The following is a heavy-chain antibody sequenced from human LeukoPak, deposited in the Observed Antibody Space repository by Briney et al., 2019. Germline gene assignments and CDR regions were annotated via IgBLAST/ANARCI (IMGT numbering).Heavy chain of an antibody. J-gene: IGHJ4*02. D-gene: IGHD3-10*01. Sequence: PSETLSLICTVSGGSISSGSYYWSWIRQPAGKGLEWIGRIYTSGSTNYNPSLKSRVTISVDTSKNQFSLKLSSVTAADTAVYYCARFAYGLPWYFDYWGQGTLVTVSS. CDR2: IYTSGST. CDR1: GGSISSGSYY. CDR3: ARFAYGLPWYFDY. V-gene: IGHV4-61*02.